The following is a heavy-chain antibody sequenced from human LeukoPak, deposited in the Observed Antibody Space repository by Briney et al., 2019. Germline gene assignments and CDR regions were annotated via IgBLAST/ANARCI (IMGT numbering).Heavy chain of an antibody. CDR1: GGSISTSNYY. CDR3: VRHGSWFDY. D-gene: IGHD1-1*01. V-gene: IGHV4-39*01. Sequence: SETLSLTCTVSGGSISTSNYYWGWIRQPPGKGLEWIGNIFYSGSTNYNPSLKSRVTISVDTSKNQFSLKLNSVTAADTAVYYCVRHGSWFDYWGQGTLVTVSS. CDR2: IFYSGST. J-gene: IGHJ4*02.